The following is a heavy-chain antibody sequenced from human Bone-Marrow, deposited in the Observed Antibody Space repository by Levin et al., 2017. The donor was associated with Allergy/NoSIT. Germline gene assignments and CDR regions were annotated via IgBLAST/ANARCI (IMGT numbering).Heavy chain of an antibody. J-gene: IGHJ6*02. CDR1: GFTFSSYD. Sequence: QTGGSLRLSCAASGFTFSSYDMHWVRQATGKGLEWVSAIGTAGDTYYPGSVKGRFTISRENAKNSLYLQMNSLRAGDTAVYYCARGDGVRDGYNSRYYYYGMDVWGQGTTVTVSS. CDR3: ARGDGVRDGYNSRYYYYGMDV. V-gene: IGHV3-13*01. CDR2: IGTAGDT. D-gene: IGHD5-24*01.